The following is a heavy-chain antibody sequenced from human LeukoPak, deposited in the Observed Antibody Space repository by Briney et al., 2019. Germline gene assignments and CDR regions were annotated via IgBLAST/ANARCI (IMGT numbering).Heavy chain of an antibody. CDR2: ISSSSSYI. J-gene: IGHJ6*04. CDR1: GFTFSSYS. Sequence: GGSLRLSCAASGFTFSSYSMNWVRQAPGKGLEWVSCISSSSSYIYYADSVKGRFTTSRDNAKNSLYLQMNSLRAEDTAVYYCAELGITMIGGVWGKGTTVTISS. D-gene: IGHD3-10*02. V-gene: IGHV3-21*01. CDR3: AELGITMIGGV.